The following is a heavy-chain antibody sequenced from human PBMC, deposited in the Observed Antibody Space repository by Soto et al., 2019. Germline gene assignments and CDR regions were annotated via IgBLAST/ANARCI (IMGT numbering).Heavy chain of an antibody. CDR3: ARGSSGALYDY. V-gene: IGHV1-18*04. CDR1: GYIFTNYG. Sequence: QIHLVQSGAEVRKPGASVNVSCKTSGYIFTNYGVSWVRQAPGEGLEGVGWISGYNGYPKYGQRFQGRVTLSTDTSTTTGYMELRNLRSDDTAVYYCARGSSGALYDYWVQGTLLTVSS. J-gene: IGHJ4*02. CDR2: ISGYNGYP.